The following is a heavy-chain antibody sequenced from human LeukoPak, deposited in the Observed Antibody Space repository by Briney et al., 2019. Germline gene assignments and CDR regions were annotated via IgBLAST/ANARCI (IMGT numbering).Heavy chain of an antibody. CDR2: ISGSGSST. D-gene: IGHD3-10*01. Sequence: GGSLRLSWAASGFTFGSYAMSWVRQAPGEGLEWVSAISGSGSSTYYADSVEGRFTISRDNSKNTLYLQMNSLRADDTAVYYCAKDVTGIRGNYWGQGTLVTVSS. CDR1: GFTFGSYA. V-gene: IGHV3-23*01. CDR3: AKDVTGIRGNY. J-gene: IGHJ4*02.